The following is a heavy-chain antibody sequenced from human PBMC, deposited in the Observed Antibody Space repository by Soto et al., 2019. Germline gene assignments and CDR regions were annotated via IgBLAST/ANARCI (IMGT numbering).Heavy chain of an antibody. CDR2: ISGSGGST. J-gene: IGHJ5*02. D-gene: IGHD3-22*01. V-gene: IGHV3-23*01. CDR3: AKTMQTRDYYYDSSGYSDGPWFDP. CDR1: GFSFSSYA. Sequence: HPGGSLRLSCAASGFSFSSYAMSWFRQAPGKGLEWVSAISGSGGSTYYADSVKGRFTISRDNSKNTLYLQMNSLRAEDTAVYYCAKTMQTRDYYYDSSGYSDGPWFDPWGQGTLVTVSS.